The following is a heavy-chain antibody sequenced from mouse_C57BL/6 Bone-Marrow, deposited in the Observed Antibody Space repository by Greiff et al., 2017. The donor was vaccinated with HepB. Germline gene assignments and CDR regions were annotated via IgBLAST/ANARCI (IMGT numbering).Heavy chain of an antibody. CDR2: ISYSGST. Sequence: EVKLLESGPGLAKPSQTLSLTCSVTGYSITSDYWNWIRKFPGNKLEYMGYISYSGSTYYNPSLKSRISITRDTSKNQYYLQLNSVTTEDTATYYCARYHYYGSSCYAMDYWGQGTSVTVSS. CDR1: GYSITSDY. J-gene: IGHJ4*01. D-gene: IGHD1-1*01. CDR3: ARYHYYGSSCYAMDY. V-gene: IGHV3-8*01.